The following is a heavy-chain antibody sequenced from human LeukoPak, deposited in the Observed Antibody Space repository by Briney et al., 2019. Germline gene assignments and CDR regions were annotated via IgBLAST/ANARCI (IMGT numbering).Heavy chain of an antibody. D-gene: IGHD1-26*01. J-gene: IGHJ3*02. CDR1: GFTFSIDS. V-gene: IGHV3-48*01. CDR3: ARDRFPVGATDAFDI. CDR2: ISSSSSTI. Sequence: GGSLRLSCAASGFTFSIDSMNWVRQAPGKGLELVSYISSSSSTIYYADSVKGRFTISRDNAKNSLYLQMNSLRAEDTAVYYCARDRFPVGATDAFDIWGQGTMVTVSS.